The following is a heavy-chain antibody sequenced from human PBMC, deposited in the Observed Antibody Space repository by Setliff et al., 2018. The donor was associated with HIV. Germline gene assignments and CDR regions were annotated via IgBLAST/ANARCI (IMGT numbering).Heavy chain of an antibody. CDR3: ARDSPLSHFDY. Sequence: GSLRLSCAASGFTVSTNYMSWVRQAPGKGLEWVSVIYSDGSSYYADSVRGRFTISRDNYKNTLYLQMNSLRPEDTAVYYCARDSPLSHFDYWGQGILVTVSS. CDR2: IYSDGSS. V-gene: IGHV3-53*01. J-gene: IGHJ4*02. CDR1: GFTVSTNY.